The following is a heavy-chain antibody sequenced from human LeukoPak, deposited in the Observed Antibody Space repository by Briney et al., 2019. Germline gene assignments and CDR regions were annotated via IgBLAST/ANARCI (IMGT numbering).Heavy chain of an antibody. J-gene: IGHJ4*02. D-gene: IGHD1-1*01. CDR3: ARGVPTGIDYFDY. CDR2: IKEDGSDQ. V-gene: IGHV3-7*01. CDR1: A. Sequence: PGRSLRLSCTASAMTWVRQAPGKGLEWVANIKEDGSDQYYVDSVRGRFTISRDNAKNSLFLQMNSLRAEDMAVYYCARGVPTGIDYFDYWGQGTLVTVSS.